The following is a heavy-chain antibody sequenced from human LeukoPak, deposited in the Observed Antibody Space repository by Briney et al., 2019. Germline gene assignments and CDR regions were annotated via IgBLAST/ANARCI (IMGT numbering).Heavy chain of an antibody. D-gene: IGHD3-10*01. CDR2: IYYSGST. V-gene: IGHV4-59*01. J-gene: IGHJ4*02. CDR1: GGSISSYY. Sequence: SETLSLTCTVSGGSISSYYWSWIRQPPGKGLEWIGYIYYSGSTNYNPSLKSRVTISVDTSKNQFSLKLSSVTAADTAVYYCASRYGSGSYIQDYWGQGTLVTVSS. CDR3: ASRYGSGSYIQDY.